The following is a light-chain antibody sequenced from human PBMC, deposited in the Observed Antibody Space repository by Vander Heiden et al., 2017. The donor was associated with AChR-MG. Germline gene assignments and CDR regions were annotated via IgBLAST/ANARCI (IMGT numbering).Light chain of an antibody. CDR2: DAS. Sequence: DIQMTQSPSSLSASVGDRVTISCQASQDIGNYLNWYQQKPGKAPKVLIYDASLLQSGVPSRISGSGSGTHFTLHISSLQPDDVAMYYCQQYYAVPLTFGGGTKVEIK. V-gene: IGKV1-33*01. CDR1: QDIGNY. J-gene: IGKJ4*01. CDR3: QQYYAVPLT.